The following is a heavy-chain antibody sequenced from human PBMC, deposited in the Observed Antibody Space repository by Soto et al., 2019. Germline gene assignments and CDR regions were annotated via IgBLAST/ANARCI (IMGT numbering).Heavy chain of an antibody. J-gene: IGHJ4*02. CDR1: GYTFTSYD. D-gene: IGHD1-1*01. CDR3: ARTLEVDNVDY. Sequence: QVQLVQSGAEVKKPGASVKVSCKASGYTFTSYDINWVRQATGQGLEWMGWINPNSGNTGYAQKFQGRVTMTRNTSIRTADMEVGSWRCEDRALYYCARTLEVDNVDYWGQGTLVTVSS. V-gene: IGHV1-8*01. CDR2: INPNSGNT.